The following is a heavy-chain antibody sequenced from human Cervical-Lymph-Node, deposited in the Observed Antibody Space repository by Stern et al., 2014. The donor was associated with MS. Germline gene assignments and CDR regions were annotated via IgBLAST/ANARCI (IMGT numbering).Heavy chain of an antibody. CDR3: ASAYSSSHYYFDY. CDR1: GFSFGRYA. Sequence: QVQLVQSGGGVVQPGRSLRLSCAASGFSFGRYAMHLVRQAPGKGLEWVALIWYDGSNPYYADSVTGRFTISRDNFKNTLYLQMNSLRAEDTAVYYCASAYSSSHYYFDYWGQGTLVTVSS. D-gene: IGHD6-13*01. CDR2: IWYDGSNP. V-gene: IGHV3-33*01. J-gene: IGHJ4*02.